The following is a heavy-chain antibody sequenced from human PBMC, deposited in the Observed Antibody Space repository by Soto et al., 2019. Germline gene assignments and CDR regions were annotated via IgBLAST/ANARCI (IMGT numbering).Heavy chain of an antibody. Sequence: QVPLVQSGAEVKKPGASVTVSCKTSGYTPTNYDIGWVRQAPGQGLEWMGWISAYNGNTNSAQKLQGRLTMTIDTSTRTAYMELRSLRSDDTAVYYWARALYRSGTYYAFDNWGQGTLVTVSS. D-gene: IGHD1-26*01. J-gene: IGHJ4*02. V-gene: IGHV1-18*01. CDR1: GYTPTNYD. CDR3: ARALYRSGTYYAFDN. CDR2: ISAYNGNT.